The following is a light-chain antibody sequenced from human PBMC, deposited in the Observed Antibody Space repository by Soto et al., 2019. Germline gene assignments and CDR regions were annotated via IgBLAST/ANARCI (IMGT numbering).Light chain of an antibody. CDR1: SSNIGAGYD. V-gene: IGLV1-40*01. CDR2: SNN. J-gene: IGLJ3*02. CDR3: HSYDSSLSAVV. Sequence: QSVLTQPPSVSGAPGQRVTISCTGTSSNIGAGYDVHWYQQLPGKAPTLLIYSNNDRPSGVPDRFSGSKSGTSASLAITGLQADNEADYYCHSYDSSLSAVVFGGGTKLTVL.